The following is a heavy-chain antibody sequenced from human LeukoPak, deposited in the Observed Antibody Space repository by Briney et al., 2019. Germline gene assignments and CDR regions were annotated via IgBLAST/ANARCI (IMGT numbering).Heavy chain of an antibody. CDR3: ARHPDYYDRSGFAFDI. D-gene: IGHD3-22*01. CDR1: GGSISSSSYY. Sequence: SETLSLTCTVSGGSISSSSYYWGWIRQPPGKGLEWIGSIYYSGSTYYNPSLKSRVTISVDTSKNQFSLKLSSVTAADTAVYYCARHPDYYDRSGFAFDIWGQGTMDTVSS. J-gene: IGHJ3*02. V-gene: IGHV4-39*01. CDR2: IYYSGST.